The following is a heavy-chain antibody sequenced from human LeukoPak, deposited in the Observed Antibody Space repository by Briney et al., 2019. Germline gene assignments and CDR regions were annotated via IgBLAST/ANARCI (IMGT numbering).Heavy chain of an antibody. D-gene: IGHD3-3*01. V-gene: IGHV3-21*04. Sequence: GGSLRLSCVASGFTFSSYSMNWVRQAPGKGLEWVSSISSSSSYIYYADSVKGRFTISRDNAKNSLYLQMNSLRAEDTAVYYCTSGLYYDSWSDLFDYWGQGTLVTVSS. CDR1: GFTFSSYS. CDR3: TSGLYYDSWSDLFDY. J-gene: IGHJ4*02. CDR2: ISSSSSYI.